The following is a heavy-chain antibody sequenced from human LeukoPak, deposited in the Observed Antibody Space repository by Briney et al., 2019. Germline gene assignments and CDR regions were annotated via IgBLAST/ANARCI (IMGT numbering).Heavy chain of an antibody. CDR3: ARAFGELPI. Sequence: GGSLRLSCAASGFTVSSNYMSWVRQAPGKGLEWVSVIYTGDRTYYADSVKGRFTISRDNSKNTLYLQMNNLRVEDTAVYYCARAFGELPIWGQGTLATVSS. V-gene: IGHV3-53*01. CDR2: IYTGDRT. D-gene: IGHD3-10*01. J-gene: IGHJ4*02. CDR1: GFTVSSNY.